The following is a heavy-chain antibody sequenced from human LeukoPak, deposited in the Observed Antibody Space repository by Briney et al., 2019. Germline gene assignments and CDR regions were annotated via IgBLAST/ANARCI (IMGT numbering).Heavy chain of an antibody. Sequence: SETLSLTCTVSGGSISSYYWSWIRQPPGKGLEWIGYIHYSGGITYYNPSLKSRVTISVDTSKNQFSLSLSSVTAADTAVYYCAREGAGIYDSSGYQVWYFDLWGRGTLVTVSS. CDR1: GGSISSYY. CDR2: IHYSGGIT. V-gene: IGHV4-59*12. D-gene: IGHD3-22*01. CDR3: AREGAGIYDSSGYQVWYFDL. J-gene: IGHJ2*01.